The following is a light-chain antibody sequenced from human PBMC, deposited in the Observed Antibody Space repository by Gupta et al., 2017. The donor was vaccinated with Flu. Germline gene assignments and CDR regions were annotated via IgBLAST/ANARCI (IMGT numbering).Light chain of an antibody. CDR1: SSNIGNHY. CDR2: ENS. Sequence: QSVLTQPPSVSAAPGQKVTISCSGSSSNIGNHYVSWYQQLPGPAPKLLIYENSRRPSGTPARFSGSKSGTSATLHTTGLQTGDEADYYYGTWDSALTAGVFGGGTKVTVL. CDR3: GTWDSALTAGV. J-gene: IGLJ2*01. V-gene: IGLV1-51*02.